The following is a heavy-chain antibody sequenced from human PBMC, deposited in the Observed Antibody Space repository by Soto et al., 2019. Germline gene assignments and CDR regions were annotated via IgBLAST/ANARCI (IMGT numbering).Heavy chain of an antibody. V-gene: IGHV5-51*01. D-gene: IGHD6-19*01. CDR2: IYAGDSDP. CDR1: GYTFSDYW. J-gene: IGHJ4*02. Sequence: PGESLKISCHGSGYTFSDYWIGWVRQVPGKGLEWVGTIYAGDSDPRYSPSFEGQVTMSVDKSISTAYLHWSSLKASDSAIYYCARQHPLDSSAWYNWGQGTLVTVSS. CDR3: ARQHPLDSSAWYN.